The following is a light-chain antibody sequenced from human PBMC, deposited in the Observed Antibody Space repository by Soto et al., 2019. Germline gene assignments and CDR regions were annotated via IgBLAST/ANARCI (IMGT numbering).Light chain of an antibody. CDR3: SSYTRSSTRV. J-gene: IGLJ2*01. V-gene: IGLV2-14*01. Sequence: QSALTQPASVSGSPGQSITISCTGTSSDVGGYNYVSWYQQHPGKVPKLMIYDVSNRPSGVSNRFSGSKSGNTASLTISGLQAEDEADYYCSSYTRSSTRVFGGGTKVTVL. CDR1: SSDVGGYNY. CDR2: DVS.